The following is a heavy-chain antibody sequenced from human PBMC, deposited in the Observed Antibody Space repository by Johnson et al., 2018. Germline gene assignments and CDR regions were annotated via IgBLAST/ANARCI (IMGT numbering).Heavy chain of an antibody. CDR3: AKRWLGYIQH. Sequence: QLVESGGGLVQPGGSLRXSCAASGFTFSSYAMHWVRQAPGKGLEWVAVISYDGSNKYSADSVKGRFTISRDNSKNTLYLQMNSLRAEDTAVYYCAKRWLGYIQHWGQGTLVTVSS. J-gene: IGHJ1*01. CDR2: ISYDGSNK. CDR1: GFTFSSYA. D-gene: IGHD2-15*01. V-gene: IGHV3-30*04.